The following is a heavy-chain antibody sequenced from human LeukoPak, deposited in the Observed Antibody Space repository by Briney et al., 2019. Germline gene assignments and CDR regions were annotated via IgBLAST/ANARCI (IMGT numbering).Heavy chain of an antibody. D-gene: IGHD2-15*01. J-gene: IGHJ4*02. CDR1: GFTVSSTY. CDR2: IYSGGNI. Sequence: AGGSLTLSCAASGFTVSSTYMSWVRQAPGKGLEWVSVIYSGGNIYYIESVKGRFTISRDTSKNTLYLQMNSLRAEDTAVYFCAGRHCSGGGCYFAGADPFDYWGQGTLVTVSS. CDR3: AGRHCSGGGCYFAGADPFDY. V-gene: IGHV3-53*01.